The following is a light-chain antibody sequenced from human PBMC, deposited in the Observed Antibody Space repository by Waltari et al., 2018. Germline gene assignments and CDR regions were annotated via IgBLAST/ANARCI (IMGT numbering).Light chain of an antibody. CDR2: EVT. CDR1: SSDFERHNL. J-gene: IGLJ3*02. Sequence: QSALTQPASVSGSPGQSLTIPCTGTSSDFERHNLLTWFQQRPGKSPKLIIFEVTQRPSGISDRFSGSRSGPTASLTISGLQAEDEADYYCCSYAGRATFAWVFGGGTKLTVL. CDR3: CSYAGRATFAWV. V-gene: IGLV2-23*02.